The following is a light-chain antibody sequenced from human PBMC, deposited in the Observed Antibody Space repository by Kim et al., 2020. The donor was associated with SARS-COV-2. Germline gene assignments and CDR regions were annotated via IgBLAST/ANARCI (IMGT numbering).Light chain of an antibody. Sequence: LSPWERATLSCRASQSVSSNYLAWYQQKPGQAPRLLIYGASSRATGIPDRFSGSGSGTDFTLTISRLEPEDFAVYYCQQYTNSPTFGQGTKVDIK. CDR3: QQYTNSPT. V-gene: IGKV3-20*01. J-gene: IGKJ1*01. CDR1: QSVSSNY. CDR2: GAS.